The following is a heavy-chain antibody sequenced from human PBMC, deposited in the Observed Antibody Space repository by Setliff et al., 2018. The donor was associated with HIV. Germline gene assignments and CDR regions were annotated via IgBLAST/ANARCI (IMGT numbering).Heavy chain of an antibody. CDR3: ARGGHYSGSYLPRDYYMDV. CDR1: GGTFSSYA. V-gene: IGHV1-69*05. D-gene: IGHD1-26*01. Sequence: ASVKVSCKASGGTFSSYAISWVRQAPGQGLEWMGGIIPIFGTANYAQKFQGRVTMTRDTFTSTVYMDLSSLRSEDTAVYYCARGGHYSGSYLPRDYYMDVWGKGTTVTVSS. J-gene: IGHJ6*03. CDR2: IIPIFGTA.